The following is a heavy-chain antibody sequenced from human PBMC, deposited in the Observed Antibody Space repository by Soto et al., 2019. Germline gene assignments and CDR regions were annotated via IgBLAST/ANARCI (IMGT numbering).Heavy chain of an antibody. Sequence: PGGSQRLSCAASGFTFSDYGMHWVRQAPSKGLDWVAIIWHDGNNKYYADSVKGRFTISRDTSKNTLILQMNSLRVEDTAVYFCARDRGGATLTFDYWGQGVPVTVSS. D-gene: IGHD1-26*01. V-gene: IGHV3-33*01. CDR1: GFTFSDYG. CDR3: ARDRGGATLTFDY. CDR2: IWHDGNNK. J-gene: IGHJ4*02.